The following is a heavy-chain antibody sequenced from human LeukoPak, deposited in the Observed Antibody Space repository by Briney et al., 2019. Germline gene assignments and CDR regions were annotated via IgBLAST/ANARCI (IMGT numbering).Heavy chain of an antibody. CDR2: INPNNGGT. J-gene: IGHJ3*02. Sequence: GASVKVSCKASGYTFTDYYMHWMRQAPGQGLEWMGWINPNNGGTNFAQKFQGRITMTRDTSISTAYMELSRLRSDDTAVYYCARDWRWLRPNTNAFDIWGQGTMVTVSS. CDR3: ARDWRWLRPNTNAFDI. V-gene: IGHV1-2*02. D-gene: IGHD5-12*01. CDR1: GYTFTDYY.